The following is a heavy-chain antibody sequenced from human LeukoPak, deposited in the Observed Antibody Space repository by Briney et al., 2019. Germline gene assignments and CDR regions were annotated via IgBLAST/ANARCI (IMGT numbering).Heavy chain of an antibody. J-gene: IGHJ4*02. Sequence: GGSLRLSCAASGFTFDDYAMHWVRQAPGKGLEWVSLITSNGGFTYYADSVRGRFTISRDNAKNSLYLHMNSLRAEDTAVYYCARDYGGSSPFDYWGQGTLVTVSS. CDR3: ARDYGGSSPFDY. D-gene: IGHD4-23*01. V-gene: IGHV3-43D*03. CDR2: ITSNGGFT. CDR1: GFTFDDYA.